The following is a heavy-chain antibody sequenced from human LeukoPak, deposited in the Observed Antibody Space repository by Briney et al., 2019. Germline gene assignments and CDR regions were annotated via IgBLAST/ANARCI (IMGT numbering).Heavy chain of an antibody. D-gene: IGHD6-6*01. V-gene: IGHV3-9*03. Sequence: GGSLRLSCAASGFTFDDYAMHWVRQAPGKGLEWVSGISWNSGSIGYADSVKGRFTISRDNAKNSLYLQMNSLRGEDMALYYCAKGLVGSSIADFFDYWRQGILVTVSS. CDR1: GFTFDDYA. J-gene: IGHJ4*02. CDR3: AKGLVGSSIADFFDY. CDR2: ISWNSGSI.